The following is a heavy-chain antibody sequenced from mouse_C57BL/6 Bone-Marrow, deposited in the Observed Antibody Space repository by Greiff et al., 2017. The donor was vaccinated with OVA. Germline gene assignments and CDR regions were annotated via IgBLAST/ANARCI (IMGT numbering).Heavy chain of an antibody. Sequence: QVQLQQSGSELRSPGSSVKLSCKDFDSEVFPIAYMSWVRQKPGHGFEWIGGILPSIGRTIYGEKFEDKATLDADTLSNTAYLELNSLTSEDSAIYYCARSPYYYGSSSGYFDVWGTGTTVTVSS. CDR2: ILPSIGRT. CDR1: DSEVFPIAY. D-gene: IGHD1-1*01. J-gene: IGHJ1*03. V-gene: IGHV15-2*01. CDR3: ARSPYYYGSSSGYFDV.